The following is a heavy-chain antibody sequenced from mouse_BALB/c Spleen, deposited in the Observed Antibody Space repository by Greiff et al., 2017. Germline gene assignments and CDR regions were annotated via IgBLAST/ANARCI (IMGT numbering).Heavy chain of an antibody. Sequence: EVKLQESGAELVKPGASVKLSCTASGFNIKDYYMHWVKQRPEQGLEWIGWIDPENGNTIYDPKFQGKASITADTSSNTAYLQLSSLTSEDTAVYYCARSRFAYWGQGTLVTVSA. CDR2: IDPENGNT. V-gene: IGHV14-1*02. CDR3: ARSRFAY. J-gene: IGHJ3*01. CDR1: GFNIKDYY.